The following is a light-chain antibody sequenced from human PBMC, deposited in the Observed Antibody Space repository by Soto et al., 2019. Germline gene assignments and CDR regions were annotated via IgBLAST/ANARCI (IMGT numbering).Light chain of an antibody. Sequence: EIVLTQSPGTLSLSPGGRASLSCRASQSVSPYLAWYQQKPGQAPRLHIYGASTRAIGIPDRFSGSGSGTVLTLTISRLEPEDSVVYYCQQYVSSPFTFGPGTKVDIK. J-gene: IGKJ3*01. CDR3: QQYVSSPFT. V-gene: IGKV3-20*01. CDR2: GAS. CDR1: QSVSPY.